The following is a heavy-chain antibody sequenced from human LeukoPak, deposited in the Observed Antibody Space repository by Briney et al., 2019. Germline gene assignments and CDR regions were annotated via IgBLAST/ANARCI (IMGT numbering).Heavy chain of an antibody. Sequence: ASVKVSCKASGGTFSRYAISWVRQAPGQGLEWMGGIIPIFGTANYAQKFQGRVTITADESTSTAYMELSGLRSEDTAVYYCGYGSGSYYNGIDYWGQGTLVTVSS. CDR3: GYGSGSYYNGIDY. CDR1: GGTFSRYA. CDR2: IIPIFGTA. D-gene: IGHD3-10*01. J-gene: IGHJ4*02. V-gene: IGHV1-69*13.